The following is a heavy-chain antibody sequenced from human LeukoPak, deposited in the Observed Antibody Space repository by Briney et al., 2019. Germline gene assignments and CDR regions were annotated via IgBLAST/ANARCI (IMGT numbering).Heavy chain of an antibody. V-gene: IGHV3-30*03. CDR1: GFTFSSYG. CDR3: ARRSYCGGDCYGSDAFDI. J-gene: IGHJ3*02. Sequence: PGGSLRLSCAASGFTFSSYGMHWVRQAPGKGLEWVAVISYDGSNKYYADSVKGRFTISRDNSKNTLYLQMNSLRAEDTAVYYCARRSYCGGDCYGSDAFDIWGQGTMVTVSS. D-gene: IGHD2-21*02. CDR2: ISYDGSNK.